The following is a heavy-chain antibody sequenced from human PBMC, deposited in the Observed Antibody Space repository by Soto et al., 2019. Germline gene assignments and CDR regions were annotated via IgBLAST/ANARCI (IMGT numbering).Heavy chain of an antibody. CDR3: AGSKAVAGIFWFDP. V-gene: IGHV1-18*01. D-gene: IGHD6-19*01. Sequence: QVPLVQSGAEVKKPGASVKGSCKASGYTFTSYGISWVRQAPGQGLEWMGWISAYNGNTNYAQKLQGRVTMTTDTSTSTAYTELCSLRSDDTAVYYCAGSKAVAGIFWFDPWGQGTLVTVSS. CDR1: GYTFTSYG. J-gene: IGHJ5*02. CDR2: ISAYNGNT.